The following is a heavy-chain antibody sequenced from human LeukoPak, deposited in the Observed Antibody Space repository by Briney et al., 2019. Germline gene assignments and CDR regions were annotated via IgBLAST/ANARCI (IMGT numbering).Heavy chain of an antibody. D-gene: IGHD3-16*01. Sequence: SETLSLTCTVSGGSISSYYWSWIRQPAGNGLEWIGRIYTSGSTNYNPSLKSRVTMSVDTSKNQFSLKLSSVTAADTAVYYCARDDVRGGAFDIWGQGTMVTVSS. CDR3: ARDDVRGGAFDI. J-gene: IGHJ3*02. V-gene: IGHV4-4*07. CDR2: IYTSGST. CDR1: GGSISSYY.